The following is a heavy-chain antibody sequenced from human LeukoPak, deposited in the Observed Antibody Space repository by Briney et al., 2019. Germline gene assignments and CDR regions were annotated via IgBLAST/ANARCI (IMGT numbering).Heavy chain of an antibody. V-gene: IGHV4-59*01. CDR1: GGSISTYY. CDR3: ARGYDYVVT. D-gene: IGHD3-16*01. J-gene: IGHJ4*02. Sequence: SETLSPTCTVSGGSISTYYWSWIRQPPGKGLEWIGYIYFSGNTKYNPSLKSRVTTSVDTSKNQFSLRLSSVTAADTAVYYCARGYDYVVTWGQGTLVTVSS. CDR2: IYFSGNT.